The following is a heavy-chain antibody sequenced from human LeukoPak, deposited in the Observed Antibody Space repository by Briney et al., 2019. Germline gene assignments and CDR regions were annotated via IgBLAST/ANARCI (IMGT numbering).Heavy chain of an antibody. CDR1: GGSISSYY. J-gene: IGHJ5*02. Sequence: PSETLSLTCTVSGGSISSYYWSWIRQPPGKGLEWIGYIYYSGSTNYNPSLKSRVTISVDTSKNQFSLKLSSVTAADTAVYYCAREGDRVGYCTNGVCLFGWFDPWGQGTLVTVSS. CDR3: AREGDRVGYCTNGVCLFGWFDP. D-gene: IGHD2-8*01. V-gene: IGHV4-59*01. CDR2: IYYSGST.